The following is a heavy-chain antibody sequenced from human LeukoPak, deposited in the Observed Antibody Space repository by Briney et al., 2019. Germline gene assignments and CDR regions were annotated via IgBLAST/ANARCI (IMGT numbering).Heavy chain of an antibody. CDR1: GFTFSSYG. D-gene: IGHD1-7*01. CDR3: ARETGTTNYYYYYGTDV. CDR2: IWYDGSNK. J-gene: IGHJ6*02. Sequence: QTGGSLRLSCAASGFTFSSYGMHWVRQAPGKGLEWVAVIWYDGSNKYYADSVKGRFTISRDNSKNTLYLQMNSLRAEDTAVYYCARETGTTNYYYYYGTDVWGQGTTVTVS. V-gene: IGHV3-33*01.